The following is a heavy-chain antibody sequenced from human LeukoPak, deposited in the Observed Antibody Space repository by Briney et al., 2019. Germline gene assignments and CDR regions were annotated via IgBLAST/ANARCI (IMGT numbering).Heavy chain of an antibody. D-gene: IGHD6-19*01. V-gene: IGHV2-70*11. Sequence: SGPTLVNPTQTLTLTCTFSGFSLSTSGMCVSWIRQPPGKALEWLARIDWDDDKYYSTSLKTRLTISKDTSKNQVVLTMTNMDPVDTATYYCARIRGAVAGFYYYYYMDVWGKGTTVTVSS. CDR2: IDWDDDK. J-gene: IGHJ6*03. CDR1: GFSLSTSGMC. CDR3: ARIRGAVAGFYYYYYMDV.